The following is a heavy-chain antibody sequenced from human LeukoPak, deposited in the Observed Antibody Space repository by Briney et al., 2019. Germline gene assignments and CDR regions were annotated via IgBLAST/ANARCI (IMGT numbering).Heavy chain of an antibody. J-gene: IGHJ3*02. CDR1: GYTFTSYG. CDR3: ASGRGAVASWRAFDI. CDR2: ISTYNGNT. V-gene: IGHV1-18*01. Sequence: ASVKVSCKAPGYTFTSYGVSWVRPAPGQGLEWMGWISTYNGNTNYAQKFQGRVTMTTDTSTTTVFVELRGLRSDDTAVYFCASGRGAVASWRAFDIWGQGTMVTVSS. D-gene: IGHD6-19*01.